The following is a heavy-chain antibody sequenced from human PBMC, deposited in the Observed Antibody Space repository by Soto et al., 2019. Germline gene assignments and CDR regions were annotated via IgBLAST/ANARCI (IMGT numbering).Heavy chain of an antibody. CDR1: GGTFSSYA. J-gene: IGHJ6*02. CDR3: ARAAYCSSTSCYLPGRHYYGMDV. CDR2: IIPIFGTA. V-gene: IGHV1-69*13. Sequence: SVKVSCKASGGTFSSYAISWVRQAPGQGLEWMGGIIPIFGTANYAQKFQGRVTITADESTSTAYMELSSLRSEDTAVYYCARAAYCSSTSCYLPGRHYYGMDVWGQGTMVTVSS. D-gene: IGHD2-2*01.